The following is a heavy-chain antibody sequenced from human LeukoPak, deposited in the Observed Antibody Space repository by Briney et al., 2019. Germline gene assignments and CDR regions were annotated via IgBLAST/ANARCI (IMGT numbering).Heavy chain of an antibody. V-gene: IGHV4-31*03. J-gene: IGHJ2*01. D-gene: IGHD2-2*01. CDR2: IYYSGTT. CDR3: AGYCSSTSCPYWYFDL. CDR1: GGYITTDGYY. Sequence: SQTLSLTCTVSGGYITTDGYYWSWIRQHPAKGLEWIGYIYYSGTTYYNPSLKSRVTISADTSKTQFSLRLTSVTAADTAVYYCAGYCSSTSCPYWYFDLWGRGTLVTVSS.